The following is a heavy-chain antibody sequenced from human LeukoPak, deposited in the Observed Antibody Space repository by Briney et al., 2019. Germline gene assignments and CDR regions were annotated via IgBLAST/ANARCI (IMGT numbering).Heavy chain of an antibody. V-gene: IGHV3-48*03. D-gene: IGHD3-10*01. J-gene: IGHJ6*04. CDR2: ISSSGSTI. CDR1: GLTFSSYE. CDR3: AGNYGSGPEGYYYGMDV. Sequence: GGSLRLSCAASGLTFSSYEMNWVRQAPGKGLEWVSYISSSGSTIYYADSVKGRFTSSRDNAKNSLYLQMNSLRAEDTAVYYFAGNYGSGPEGYYYGMDVWGKGTTVTVSS.